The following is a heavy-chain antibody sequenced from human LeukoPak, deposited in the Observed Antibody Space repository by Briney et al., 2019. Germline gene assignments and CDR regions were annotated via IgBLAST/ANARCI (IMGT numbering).Heavy chain of an antibody. J-gene: IGHJ4*02. CDR2: ISYDGSNK. CDR3: ARSVVPAAHFDY. V-gene: IGHV3-30*04. Sequence: GGSLRLSCAASGFTFSSYAMHWVRQAPGKVLEWVAVISYDGSNKYHADSVKGRFTISRDNSKNTLYLQMNSLRPEDTAVYYCARSVVPAAHFDYWGQGTLVTVSS. CDR1: GFTFSSYA. D-gene: IGHD2-2*01.